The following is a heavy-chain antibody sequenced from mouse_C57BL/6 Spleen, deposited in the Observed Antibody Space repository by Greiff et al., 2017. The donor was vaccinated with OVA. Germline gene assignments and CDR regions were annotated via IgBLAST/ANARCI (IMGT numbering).Heavy chain of an antibody. CDR1: GFTFSDYY. D-gene: IGHD1-1*01. CDR2: INYDGSST. CDR3: ARIRYPTYAMDY. J-gene: IGHJ4*01. Sequence: EVHLVESEGGLVQPGSSMKLSCTASGFTFSDYYMAWVRQVPEKGLEWVANINYDGSSTYYLDSLKSRFIISRDNAKNILYLQMSSLKSEDTATYYCARIRYPTYAMDYWGQGTSVTVSS. V-gene: IGHV5-16*01.